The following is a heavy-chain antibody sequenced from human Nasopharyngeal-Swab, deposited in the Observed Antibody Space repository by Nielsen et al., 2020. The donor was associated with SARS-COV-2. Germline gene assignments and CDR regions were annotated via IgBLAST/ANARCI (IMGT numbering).Heavy chain of an antibody. CDR3: AKGRGADY. J-gene: IGHJ4*02. CDR2: ITSGNSV. V-gene: IGHV3-23*01. Sequence: GGSLRLSCATSGFTFSPYTMTWVRQAPGKGLQWISYITSGNSVQYADSVKGRFTISKDNSKNTLYLLMNSLRAEDTAVYYCAKGRGADYWGQGTLVTVSS. D-gene: IGHD3-10*01. CDR1: GFTFSPYT.